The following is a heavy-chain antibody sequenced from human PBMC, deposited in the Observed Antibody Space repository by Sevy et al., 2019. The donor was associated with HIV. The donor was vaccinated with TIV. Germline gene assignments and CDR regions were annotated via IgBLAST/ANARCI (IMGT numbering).Heavy chain of an antibody. CDR2: IRTKPYGGTI. J-gene: IGHJ4*02. CDR3: ARDRETHEKILTYFAFDC. V-gene: IGHV3-49*03. CDR1: GFTFGDHA. D-gene: IGHD3-9*01. Sequence: GGSLRLSCTGSGFTFGDHAVSWFRQAPGKGLEWVGLIRTKPYGGTIEYAASVEGRFTISRDDFKSVAYLQMSSLKTEDTAMYYCARDRETHEKILTYFAFDCWGPGTLVTVS.